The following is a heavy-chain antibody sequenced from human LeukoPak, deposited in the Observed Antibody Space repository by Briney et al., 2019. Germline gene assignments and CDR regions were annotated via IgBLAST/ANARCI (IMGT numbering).Heavy chain of an antibody. CDR3: ARQRWGGNYFDY. D-gene: IGHD2-15*01. Sequence: SETLSLTCTVSGGSISSYYWSWIRQPPGKGLEWIGYIYYSGSTNYNPSLKSRVTISVDTSKNQFSLKLSSVTAADTAVYYCARQRWGGNYFDYWGQGTLVTVSS. CDR1: GGSISSYY. CDR2: IYYSGST. V-gene: IGHV4-59*08. J-gene: IGHJ4*02.